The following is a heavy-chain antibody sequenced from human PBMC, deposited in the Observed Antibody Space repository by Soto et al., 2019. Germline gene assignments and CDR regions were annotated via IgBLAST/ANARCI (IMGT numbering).Heavy chain of an antibody. V-gene: IGHV1-69*13. J-gene: IGHJ6*02. D-gene: IGHD3-3*01. CDR2: IIPIFGTA. Sequence: GASVKVSCKTSGGTFSSYASSWVRQAPGQGLEWMGGIIPIFGTANYAQKFQGRVTITADESTSTAYMELSSLRSEDTAVYYCARRGLDFWSGYSPRRVYYYYYGMDVWGQGTTVTVSS. CDR1: GGTFSSYA. CDR3: ARRGLDFWSGYSPRRVYYYYYGMDV.